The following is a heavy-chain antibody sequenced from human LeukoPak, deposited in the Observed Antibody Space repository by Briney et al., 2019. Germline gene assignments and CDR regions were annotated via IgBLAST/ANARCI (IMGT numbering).Heavy chain of an antibody. CDR2: INHGGST. Sequence: SETLSLTCAVYGGSFSGYYWSWIRQPPGKGLEWIGEINHGGSTNYNPSLKSRVAISVDTSKNQFSLKLSSVTAADTAVYYCARVGQGYGDFDYWGQGTLVTVSS. J-gene: IGHJ4*02. CDR3: ARVGQGYGDFDY. CDR1: GGSFSGYY. V-gene: IGHV4-34*01. D-gene: IGHD4-17*01.